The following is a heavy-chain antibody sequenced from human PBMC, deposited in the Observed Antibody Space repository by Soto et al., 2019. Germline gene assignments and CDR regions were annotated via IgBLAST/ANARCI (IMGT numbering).Heavy chain of an antibody. D-gene: IGHD6-13*01. J-gene: IGHJ5*02. Sequence: QVQLVESGGGVVQPGRSLRLSCAASGFTFSSYGMHWVRQAPGKGLEWVAVISYDGSNKYYADSVKGRFTISRDNSQNTLYLQMYSLRDEDTAVYYCAKESRSWYWPDHNWIAPWGRGTLVTVSS. CDR3: AKESRSWYWPDHNWIAP. CDR1: GFTFSSYG. CDR2: ISYDGSNK. V-gene: IGHV3-30*18.